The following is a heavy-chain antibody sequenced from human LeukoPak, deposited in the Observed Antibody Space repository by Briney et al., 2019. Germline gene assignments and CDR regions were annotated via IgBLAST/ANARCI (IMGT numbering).Heavy chain of an antibody. Sequence: PGGSLRLSCAASGFTFSSYSMNWVRQAPGKGLEWVSYISSSSSTIYYADSVKGRFTISRDSAKNSLYLQMNSLRAEDTAVYYCASQQWPQSWFYFDYWGQGTLVTVSS. CDR2: ISSSSSTI. V-gene: IGHV3-48*04. CDR1: GFTFSSYS. CDR3: ASQQWPQSWFYFDY. J-gene: IGHJ4*02. D-gene: IGHD6-19*01.